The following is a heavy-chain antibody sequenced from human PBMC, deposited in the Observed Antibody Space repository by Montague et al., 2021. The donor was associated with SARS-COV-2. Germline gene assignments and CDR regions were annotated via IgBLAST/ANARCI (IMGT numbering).Heavy chain of an antibody. Sequence: SETLSLTCTVSGGSISSSSYYWGWIRQPPGKGLEWIGSIYYSGSTYFNPSLKSRVTISVATSKNQLSLKLSSVTAADTAVYYCARDLNEYSSSGGFDYWGQGTLVTVSS. CDR2: IYYSGST. J-gene: IGHJ4*02. CDR3: ARDLNEYSSSGGFDY. D-gene: IGHD6-6*01. V-gene: IGHV4-39*07. CDR1: GGSISSSSYY.